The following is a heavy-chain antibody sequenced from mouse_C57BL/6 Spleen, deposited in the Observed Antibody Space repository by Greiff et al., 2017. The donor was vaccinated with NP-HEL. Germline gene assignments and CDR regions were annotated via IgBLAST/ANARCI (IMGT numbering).Heavy chain of an antibody. CDR3: ANGNYVRSYAMDY. CDR2: ISSGSSTI. V-gene: IGHV5-17*01. Sequence: EVKLVESGGGLVKPGGSLKLSCAASGFTFSDYGMHWVRQAPEKGLEWVAYISSGSSTIYYADTVKGRFTISRDNAKNTLFLQMTSLRSEDTAMYYCANGNYVRSYAMDYWGQGTSVTVSS. CDR1: GFTFSDYG. D-gene: IGHD2-1*01. J-gene: IGHJ4*01.